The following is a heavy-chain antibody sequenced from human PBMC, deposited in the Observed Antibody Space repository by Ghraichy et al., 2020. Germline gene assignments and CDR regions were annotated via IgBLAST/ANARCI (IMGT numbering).Heavy chain of an antibody. CDR3: ARDMGQRSYYYYDMDV. Sequence: GGSLRLSCAASGFTFDDHTMHWVRQVPGKGLEWVSLISWNGDSTYYADSVEGRFTISRDNTKNSLYLQMNSLRPEDTALYYCARDMGQRSYYYYDMDVWGKGTTVTVSS. CDR2: ISWNGDST. J-gene: IGHJ6*03. CDR1: GFTFDDHT. D-gene: IGHD3-16*01. V-gene: IGHV3-43*01.